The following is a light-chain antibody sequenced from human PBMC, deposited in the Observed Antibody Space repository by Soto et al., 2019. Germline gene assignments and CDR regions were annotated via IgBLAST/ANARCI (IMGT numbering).Light chain of an antibody. CDR3: AAWYDSLNGVV. V-gene: IGLV1-44*01. J-gene: IGLJ2*01. CDR1: RSNLAGYT. CDR2: SNN. Sequence: QSVLTQPPSASGTPGETVTISCSGTRSNLAGYTVNWYHQVPGAAPKVLIYSNNQLPSGVPDRLSGSKSGTSASLAISGLQSEDEGDYYCAAWYDSLNGVVFGGGTKVTVL.